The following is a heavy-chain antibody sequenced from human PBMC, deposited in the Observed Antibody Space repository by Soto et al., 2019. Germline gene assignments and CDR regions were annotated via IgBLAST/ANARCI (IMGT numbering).Heavy chain of an antibody. J-gene: IGHJ4*02. CDR1: GYSFTNYW. CDR3: AISKSNYDIFTGYYKSSFDY. D-gene: IGHD3-9*01. Sequence: GESLKISCKGSGYSFTNYWIGWGRPMPGKGLEWMGIIYPDDSETRYSQSFQGKVTISADKSIRTAYLQWHTLKASDTAMYFCAISKSNYDIFTGYYKSSFDYWGLGTLVTVSS. V-gene: IGHV5-51*01. CDR2: IYPDDSET.